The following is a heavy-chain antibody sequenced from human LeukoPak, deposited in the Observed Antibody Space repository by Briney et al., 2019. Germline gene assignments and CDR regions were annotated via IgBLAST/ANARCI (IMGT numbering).Heavy chain of an antibody. CDR3: ARDLSIPEAFDI. Sequence: NASETLSLTCTVSGGSISSYYWSWIRQPPGKGLEWIGYIYYSGSTNYNPSLKSRATISVDTSKNQFSLKLSSVTAADTAVYYCARDLSIPEAFDIWGQGTMVTVSS. CDR1: GGSISSYY. CDR2: IYYSGST. J-gene: IGHJ3*02. D-gene: IGHD1-14*01. V-gene: IGHV4-59*01.